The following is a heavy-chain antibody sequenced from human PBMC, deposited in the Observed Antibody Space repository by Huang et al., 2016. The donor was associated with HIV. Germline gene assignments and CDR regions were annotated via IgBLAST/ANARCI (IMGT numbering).Heavy chain of an antibody. CDR2: IYPGDSYT. D-gene: IGHD3-10*01. Sequence: EVQLVQSGAEVKKPGESLKISCKGSGYRFRSNWIGWVRQMPGKGLEWMGFIYPGDSYTRYSPSFQGKVTISADKSINTAYLQWSSLKASDTAMYYCARLIGSPSFYYGLDVWGQGTTVTVSS. CDR3: ARLIGSPSFYYGLDV. V-gene: IGHV5-51*01. CDR1: GYRFRSNW. J-gene: IGHJ6*02.